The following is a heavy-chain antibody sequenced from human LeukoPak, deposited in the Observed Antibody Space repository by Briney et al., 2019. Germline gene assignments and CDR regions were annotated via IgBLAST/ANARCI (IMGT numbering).Heavy chain of an antibody. V-gene: IGHV3-23*01. CDR2: ISGSGGGT. J-gene: IGHJ4*02. CDR1: GFTFSTYA. CDR3: AKDGSGNGYPNYYFDY. D-gene: IGHD5-24*01. Sequence: GGSLRLSCAASGFTFSTYAMSWVRQAPGKGLEWVSTISGSGGGTYYADSVKGRFTISRDNSKNTLYLQMNCLRAEDAAVYYCAKDGSGNGYPNYYFDYWGQGTLVTVSS.